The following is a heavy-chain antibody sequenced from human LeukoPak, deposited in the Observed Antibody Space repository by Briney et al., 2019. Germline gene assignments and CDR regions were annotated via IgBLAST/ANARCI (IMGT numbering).Heavy chain of an antibody. CDR3: ARGRRDQDSSGWYPLRAPDV. CDR1: GGSISSYY. Sequence: SETLSLTCTVSGGSISSYYWSWIRQPPGKGLEWIGYIYYSGSTNYNPSLKSRVTISVDTSKNQFSLKLSSVTAADTAVYYCARGRRDQDSSGWYPLRAPDVWGQGTTVTVSS. D-gene: IGHD6-19*01. V-gene: IGHV4-59*01. J-gene: IGHJ6*02. CDR2: IYYSGST.